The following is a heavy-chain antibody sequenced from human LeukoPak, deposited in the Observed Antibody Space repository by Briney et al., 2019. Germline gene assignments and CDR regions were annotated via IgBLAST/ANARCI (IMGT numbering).Heavy chain of an antibody. CDR2: IYTSGST. V-gene: IGHV4-61*09. CDR3: ARGGRRGPFSNGWYRDNVFDI. Sequence: PSEALSLTCAGSRDSINSATYYCGWIRQPAGKGLEWIGHIYTSGSTAYTSSLKGRVTISLDTSKNQFSLKLSSVTAADTAVNYCARGGRRGPFSNGWYRDNVFDIWGQGTMVTVSS. D-gene: IGHD6-19*01. CDR1: RDSINSATYY. J-gene: IGHJ3*02.